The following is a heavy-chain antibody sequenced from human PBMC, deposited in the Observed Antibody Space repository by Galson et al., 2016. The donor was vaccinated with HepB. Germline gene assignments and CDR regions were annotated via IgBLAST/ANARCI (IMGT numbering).Heavy chain of an antibody. V-gene: IGHV4-59*01. CDR1: GGSSSNNY. J-gene: IGHJ6*03. Sequence: SETLSLTCSVSGGSSSNNYWTWIRQAPGKGLECLGYIDSSGNTNYNPSLKSRVTMSLDTPKNKFSLKLNSVTAADTAVYYCARGGLGGSSTWYRPYYMDVWGQGTTVTVSS. CDR3: ARGGLGGSSTWYRPYYMDV. D-gene: IGHD6-13*01. CDR2: IDSSGNT.